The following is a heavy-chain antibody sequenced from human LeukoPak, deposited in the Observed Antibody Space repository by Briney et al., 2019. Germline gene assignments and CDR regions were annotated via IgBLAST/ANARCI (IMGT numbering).Heavy chain of an antibody. CDR1: GFTFSSYG. CDR3: ARVPKSYSSSWYDTDYYFDY. CDR2: IRYDGSNK. Sequence: PGGSLRLSCAASGFTFSSYGMHWVRQAPGKGLEWVAFIRYDGSNKYYADSVKGRFTISRDNAKNSLYLQMNSLRAEDTAVYYCARVPKSYSSSWYDTDYYFDYWGQGTLVTVSS. J-gene: IGHJ4*02. D-gene: IGHD6-13*01. V-gene: IGHV3-30*02.